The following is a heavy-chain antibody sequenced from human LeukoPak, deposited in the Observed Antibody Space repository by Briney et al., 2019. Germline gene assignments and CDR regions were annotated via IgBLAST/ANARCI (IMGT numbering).Heavy chain of an antibody. V-gene: IGHV1-69*05. CDR1: GGTFSSYA. Sequence: SVKVSCKASGGTFSSYAISWVRQAPGQGLEWMGRIIPIFGTANYAQKFQGRVTITTDESTSTAHMELSSLRSEDTAVYYCARDLYSPGAFYIWGQGTMVTVSS. J-gene: IGHJ3*02. CDR2: IIPIFGTA. D-gene: IGHD2-15*01. CDR3: ARDLYSPGAFYI.